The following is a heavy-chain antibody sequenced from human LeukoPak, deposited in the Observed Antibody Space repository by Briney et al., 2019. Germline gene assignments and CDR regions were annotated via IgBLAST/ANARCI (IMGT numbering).Heavy chain of an antibody. Sequence: PSQTLSLTCTVSGGSISSGDYYWRWIRQPPGTGLEWIGYIYYSGSTYYNPSLKSRVTISVDTSKNQFSLKLSSVTAADTAVYYCARLPVELRANWFDPWGQGTLVTVSS. J-gene: IGHJ5*02. D-gene: IGHD1-26*01. CDR1: GGSISSGDYY. CDR3: ARLPVELRANWFDP. CDR2: IYYSGST. V-gene: IGHV4-30-4*08.